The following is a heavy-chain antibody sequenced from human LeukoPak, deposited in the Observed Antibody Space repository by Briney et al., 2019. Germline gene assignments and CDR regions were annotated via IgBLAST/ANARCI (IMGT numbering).Heavy chain of an antibody. Sequence: SGPTLVNPTQTLTLTCTFSGFSLSTSGVGVGWIRQPPGKALEWLALIYWNDDKRYSPSLKTRLTITKDTSKNPVVLTMTNMDPVDTATYYCAFRVSRGFYFDYWGQGTLVTVSS. V-gene: IGHV2-5*01. D-gene: IGHD3-10*01. J-gene: IGHJ4*02. CDR3: AFRVSRGFYFDY. CDR1: GFSLSTSGVG. CDR2: IYWNDDK.